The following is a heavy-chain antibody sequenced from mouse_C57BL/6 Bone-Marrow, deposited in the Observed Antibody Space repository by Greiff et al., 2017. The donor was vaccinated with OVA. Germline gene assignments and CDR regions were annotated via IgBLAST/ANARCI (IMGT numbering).Heavy chain of an antibody. CDR2: IDPENGDT. J-gene: IGHJ3*01. Sequence: EVQLQQSGAELVRPGASVKLSCTASGFNIKDDYMHWVKQRPEQGLEWIGWIDPENGDTEYASKFQGKATITADTSSNTAYLQLSSLTSEDTAVYYCTPRGLLRFAYWGQGTLVTVSA. CDR1: GFNIKDDY. V-gene: IGHV14-4*01. D-gene: IGHD2-3*01. CDR3: TPRGLLRFAY.